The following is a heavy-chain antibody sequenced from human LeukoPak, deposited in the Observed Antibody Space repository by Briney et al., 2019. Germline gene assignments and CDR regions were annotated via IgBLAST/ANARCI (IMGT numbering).Heavy chain of an antibody. CDR2: INSAGSST. D-gene: IGHD6-13*01. V-gene: IGHV3-74*01. J-gene: IGHJ5*02. Sequence: GGSLRLSCAASGFTFSSYWMGWVRHAPGKGLVWVSRINSAGSSTSYADSVKGRFTISRDNAKNTLYLQMNSLRAEDTAVYYCARASSDGSSWCLGWFDPWGQGTLVTVSS. CDR3: ARASSDGSSWCLGWFDP. CDR1: GFTFSSYW.